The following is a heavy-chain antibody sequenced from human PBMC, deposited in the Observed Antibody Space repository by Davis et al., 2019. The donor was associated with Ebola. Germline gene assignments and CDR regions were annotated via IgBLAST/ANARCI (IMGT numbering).Heavy chain of an antibody. CDR2: ISAYNGDT. CDR3: ARGILAEGLDS. Sequence: AASVKVSCKASGYTFTNDGVIWVRQAPGQGLEWMGWISAYNGDTNYARSFQGRLTLTTDTSTSTVYMELRSLTSDDTAVYYCARGILAEGLDSWGQGTLVTVSS. J-gene: IGHJ5*01. CDR1: GYTFTNDG. V-gene: IGHV1-18*01.